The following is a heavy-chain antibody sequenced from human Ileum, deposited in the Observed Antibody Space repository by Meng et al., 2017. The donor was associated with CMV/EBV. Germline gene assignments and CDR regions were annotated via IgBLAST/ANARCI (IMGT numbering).Heavy chain of an antibody. J-gene: IGHJ4*02. CDR2: SSHSGNT. CDR3: ARGRDFWWEMDY. CDR1: SGSFSDFF. V-gene: IGHV4-34*01. D-gene: IGHD1-26*01. Sequence: QLQLHPSGAGLLRPSETLSLTCAVYSGSFSDFFCGWCRQPSGKGLEWIGESSHSGNTKYNPSLKSRVTISVDASKNQFSLNMRSVTAADTAVYYCARGRDFWWEMDYTGQGTLVTVSS.